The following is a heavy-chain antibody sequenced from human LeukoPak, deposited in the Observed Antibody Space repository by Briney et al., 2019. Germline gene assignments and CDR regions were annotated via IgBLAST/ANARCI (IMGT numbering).Heavy chain of an antibody. D-gene: IGHD3-22*01. CDR3: ARESDDSSGYYDGDFDY. Sequence: ASVKVSCKASGYTFTGYYMHWVRQAPVQGLEGMGWINPNSGGTNYAQKFQGRVTMTRDTSISTAYMELSRLRSDDTAVYYCARESDDSSGYYDGDFDYWGQGTLVTVSS. J-gene: IGHJ4*02. CDR1: GYTFTGYY. V-gene: IGHV1-2*02. CDR2: INPNSGGT.